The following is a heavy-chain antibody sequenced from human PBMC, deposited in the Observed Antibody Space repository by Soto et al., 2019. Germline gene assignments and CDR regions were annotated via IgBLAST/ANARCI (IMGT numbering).Heavy chain of an antibody. CDR2: IFYSGSSGST. CDR1: GASISSYY. Sequence: QVQLQESGPGLVKPLETLSLTCSVSGASISSYYWSWIRQPPGKGLEWIGYIFYSGSSGSTNYNPSLKSRVTISVDTSKNQFSLKLSSVTAADTAVYYCARTELGWLDPWGQGTLVTVSS. CDR3: ARTELGWLDP. D-gene: IGHD3-10*01. V-gene: IGHV4-59*01. J-gene: IGHJ5*02.